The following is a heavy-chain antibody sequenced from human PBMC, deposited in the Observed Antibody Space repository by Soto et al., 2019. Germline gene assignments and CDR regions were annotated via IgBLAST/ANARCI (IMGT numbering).Heavy chain of an antibody. D-gene: IGHD2-15*01. CDR1: GYTFTSYG. V-gene: IGHV1-18*01. Sequence: QVQLVQSGAEVKKPGASVKVSCKASGYTFTSYGISWVRQAPGQGLEWMGWISANNGNTKYAQNFQGRVTMTTDTSTSTAYMELRSLRADDTAVYYCARAYSPGLFDPWGQGTLVTVSS. CDR3: ARAYSPGLFDP. CDR2: ISANNGNT. J-gene: IGHJ5*02.